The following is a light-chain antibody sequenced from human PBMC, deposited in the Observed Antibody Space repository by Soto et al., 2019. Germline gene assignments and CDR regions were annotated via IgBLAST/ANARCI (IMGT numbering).Light chain of an antibody. CDR2: GAS. V-gene: IGKV3-11*01. CDR3: QHYNSYSEA. CDR1: QSGSSY. J-gene: IGKJ1*01. Sequence: EIVLTQSPATLSLSPWEIATLSCWASQSGSSYLAWYQQKPGQAPRLLIYGASSRATGIPDRFSGSGSGTEFTLTISSLQPDDFATYYCQHYNSYSEAFGQGTKVDIK.